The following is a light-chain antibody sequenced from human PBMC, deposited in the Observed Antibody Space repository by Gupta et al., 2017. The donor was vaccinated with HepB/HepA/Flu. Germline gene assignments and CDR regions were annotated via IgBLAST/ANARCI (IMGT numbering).Light chain of an antibody. Sequence: QTTQVPSSVSASVGGRVTISRRASHDISDLLAWYQQKRGQAPKLLIYAASVLHTGVPSRLSGSGSGTDFTLTISILQSEDFANYYCQQAKSFPFTFGRGTRLDMK. CDR1: HDISDL. CDR2: AAS. V-gene: IGKV1-12*01. CDR3: QQAKSFPFT. J-gene: IGKJ3*01.